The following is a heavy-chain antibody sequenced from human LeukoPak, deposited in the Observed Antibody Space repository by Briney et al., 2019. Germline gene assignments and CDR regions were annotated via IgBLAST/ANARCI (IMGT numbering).Heavy chain of an antibody. CDR3: ARHSPQGYCSGGSCYTAFDI. CDR1: GGSISSSSYY. Sequence: SETLSLTCTVSGGSISSSSYYWGWIRQPPGKGLEWIGSIYYSGSTYYNPSLKSRVTISVDTSKNQFSLKLSSVTAADTAVYYCARHSPQGYCSGGSCYTAFDIWGQGTVVTVSS. V-gene: IGHV4-39*01. CDR2: IYYSGST. D-gene: IGHD2-15*01. J-gene: IGHJ3*02.